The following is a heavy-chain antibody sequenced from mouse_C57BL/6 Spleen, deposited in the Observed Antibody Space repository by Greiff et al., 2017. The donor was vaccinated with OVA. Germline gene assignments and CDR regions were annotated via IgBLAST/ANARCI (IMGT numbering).Heavy chain of an antibody. CDR3: ARRETTVYYYARDY. CDR2: INPSSGYT. V-gene: IGHV1-4*01. J-gene: IGHJ4*01. D-gene: IGHD1-1*01. Sequence: QVQLKQSGAELARPGASVKMSCKASGYTFTSYTMHWVKQRPGQGLEWIGYINPSSGYTKYNQKFKDKATLTADKSSSTAYMQLSSLTSEDSAVYYCARRETTVYYYARDYWGQGTSVTVSS. CDR1: GYTFTSYT.